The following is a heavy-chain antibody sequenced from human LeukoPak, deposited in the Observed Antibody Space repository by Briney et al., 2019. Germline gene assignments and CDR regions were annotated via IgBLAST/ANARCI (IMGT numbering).Heavy chain of an antibody. J-gene: IGHJ5*02. CDR2: IIPIFGTA. V-gene: IGHV1-69*13. D-gene: IGHD2-15*01. Sequence: ASVKASCKASEGTFSSYAISWVRQAPGQGLEWMGGIIPIFGTANYAQKFQGRVTITADESTSTAYMELSSLRSEDTAVYYCARACGGGSCRRNWFDPWGQGTLVTVSS. CDR1: EGTFSSYA. CDR3: ARACGGGSCRRNWFDP.